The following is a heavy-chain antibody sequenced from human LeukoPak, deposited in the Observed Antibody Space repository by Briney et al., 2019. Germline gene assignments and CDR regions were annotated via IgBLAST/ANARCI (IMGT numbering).Heavy chain of an antibody. CDR2: IKQDGSEK. J-gene: IGHJ4*02. D-gene: IGHD3-9*01. V-gene: IGHV3-7*05. CDR3: ARDYPGFPDDIRQADRFDY. CDR1: GFTFSRYW. Sequence: GGSLRLSCAASGFTFSRYWMTWGRQAPGKGLEWVANIKQDGSEKYYVDSVKGRFTISRDNAKNSLYLQMNSLRAEGTAVYYCARDYPGFPDDIRQADRFDYWGQGTLVTVSS.